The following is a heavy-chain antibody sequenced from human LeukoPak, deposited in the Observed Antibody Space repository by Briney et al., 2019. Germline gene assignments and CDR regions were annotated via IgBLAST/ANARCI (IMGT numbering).Heavy chain of an antibody. J-gene: IGHJ4*02. V-gene: IGHV3-74*01. CDR1: GFTFSDYW. CDR2: ISNDGSTT. Sequence: GGSLRLSCAASGFTFSDYWMHWVRRAPGKGLVWVSRISNDGSTTTYADSVRGRFTISRDNAKNTLYLQMNSLRDEDTAVYYCARDCGSTGCDYWGQGTLVTVSS. D-gene: IGHD2-2*01. CDR3: ARDCGSTGCDY.